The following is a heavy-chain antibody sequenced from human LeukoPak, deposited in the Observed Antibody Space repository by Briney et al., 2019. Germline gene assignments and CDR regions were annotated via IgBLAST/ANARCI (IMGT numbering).Heavy chain of an antibody. D-gene: IGHD3-10*01. Sequence: SETLSLTCTVSGGSISSYYWSWIRHPPGEGLEWIGYIYYSGSTNYNPSLKSRVTISVDTSKNQFSLKLSSVTAADTAVYYCARDRASGSGKYYFDYWGQGTLVTVSS. CDR3: ARDRASGSGKYYFDY. CDR1: GGSISSYY. CDR2: IYYSGST. J-gene: IGHJ4*02. V-gene: IGHV4-59*01.